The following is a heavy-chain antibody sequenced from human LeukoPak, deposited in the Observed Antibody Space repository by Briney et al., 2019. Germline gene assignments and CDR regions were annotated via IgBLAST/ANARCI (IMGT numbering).Heavy chain of an antibody. CDR3: ARHMHLALRVSRLGWFDP. J-gene: IGHJ5*02. CDR2: INHSGST. CDR1: GGSFSGYY. D-gene: IGHD3-9*01. V-gene: IGHV4-34*01. Sequence: PSETLSLTCAVYGGSFSGYYWSWIRQPPGKGLEWIGEINHSGSTNYNPSLKSRVTTSVDTSKNQFSLKLSSVTAADTAVYYCARHMHLALRVSRLGWFDPWGQGTLVTVSS.